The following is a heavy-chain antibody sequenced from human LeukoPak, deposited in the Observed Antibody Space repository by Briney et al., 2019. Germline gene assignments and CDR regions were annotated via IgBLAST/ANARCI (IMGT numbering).Heavy chain of an antibody. D-gene: IGHD1-26*01. CDR3: ARRVGASLDY. CDR1: GGSISSYH. V-gene: IGHV4-59*08. Sequence: PSETLSLTCTVSGGSISSYHWSWIRQPPGKGLEWIGYIYYSGSTNYNPSLKSRVTISVDTSKNQFSLKLSSVTAADTAVYYCARRVGASLDYWGQGTLVTVSS. CDR2: IYYSGST. J-gene: IGHJ4*02.